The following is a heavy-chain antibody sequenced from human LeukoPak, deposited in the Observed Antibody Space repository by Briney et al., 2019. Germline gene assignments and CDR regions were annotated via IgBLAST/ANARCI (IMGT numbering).Heavy chain of an antibody. CDR3: ARSLQLWFYFDY. J-gene: IGHJ4*02. D-gene: IGHD5-18*01. Sequence: SETLSLTCTVSGGSISSHYWSWLRQPPGKGLEWIGYIYYSGSTNYNPSLKSRVTISVDTSKNQFSLKLSSVTAADTAVYYCARSLQLWFYFDYWGQGTLVTVSS. CDR1: GGSISSHY. V-gene: IGHV4-59*11. CDR2: IYYSGST.